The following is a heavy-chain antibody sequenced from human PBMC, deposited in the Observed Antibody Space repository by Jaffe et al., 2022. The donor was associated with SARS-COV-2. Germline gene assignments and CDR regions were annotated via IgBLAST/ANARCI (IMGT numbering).Heavy chain of an antibody. CDR3: ARPHEVAVTLFYNLDV. CDR1: GFVFSDYA. Sequence: QVQLVESGGGVVQPGRSLRLSCAASGFVFSDYAMHWVRQAPGKGLEWVATLSYDGNNKYYADSVKGRFTISRDNSKNTLYLQMNTLRPEDTAVFYCARPHEVAVTLFYNLDVWGRGTTVSVSS. J-gene: IGHJ6*02. V-gene: IGHV3-30-3*01. CDR2: LSYDGNNK. D-gene: IGHD1-1*01.